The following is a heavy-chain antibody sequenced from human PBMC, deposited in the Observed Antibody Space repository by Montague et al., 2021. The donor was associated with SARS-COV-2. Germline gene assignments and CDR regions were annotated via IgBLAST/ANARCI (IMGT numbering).Heavy chain of an antibody. D-gene: IGHD2-15*01. CDR1: GGSISSYY. V-gene: IGHV4-59*01. Sequence: SETLSLTCTVSGGSISSYYWSWSRQPPGKGLEWIGYIYYSGSTNYNPSLKSRVTISVDTSKNQFSLKLSSVTAADTAVYYCARRSSGYCSGGSCYSAFDPWGQGTLVTVSS. CDR2: IYYSGST. J-gene: IGHJ5*02. CDR3: ARRSSGYCSGGSCYSAFDP.